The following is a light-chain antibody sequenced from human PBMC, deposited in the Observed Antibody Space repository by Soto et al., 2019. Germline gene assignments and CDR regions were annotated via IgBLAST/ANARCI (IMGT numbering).Light chain of an antibody. Sequence: DIVFTPVPGALFFSPGERATLSRRASQSVSSSYLAWYQQKPGQAPRLLIYGASSRATGIPDRFSGSGSGTDFTLAISRLEPEDFAVYYCQQYGSSPLTFGGGTKVDIK. J-gene: IGKJ4*01. CDR2: GAS. V-gene: IGKV3-20*01. CDR3: QQYGSSPLT. CDR1: QSVSSSY.